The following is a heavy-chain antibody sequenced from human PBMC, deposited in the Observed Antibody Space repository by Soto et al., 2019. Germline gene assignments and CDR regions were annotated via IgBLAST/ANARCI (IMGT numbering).Heavy chain of an antibody. D-gene: IGHD6-19*01. J-gene: IGHJ6*02. V-gene: IGHV3-23*01. CDR2: ISGSGGST. Sequence: GGSLRLSCAASGFTFSSYAMSWVRQAPGKGLEWVSAISGSGGSTYYADSVKGRFTISRDNSKNTLYLQMNSLRAEDTAVYYCAKDGSGWPWQSLGMDVWGQGTTVTVSS. CDR1: GFTFSSYA. CDR3: AKDGSGWPWQSLGMDV.